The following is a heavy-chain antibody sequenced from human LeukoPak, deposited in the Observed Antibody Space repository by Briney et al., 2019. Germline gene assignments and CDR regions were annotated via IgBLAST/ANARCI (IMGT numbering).Heavy chain of an antibody. V-gene: IGHV3-30*03. D-gene: IGHD3-22*01. CDR1: GFTFSSYG. CDR3: ATGHDSSGYYSAFDY. CDR2: ISYDGSNK. Sequence: GRSLRLSCAASGFTFSSYGMHWVRQAPGKGLEWVAVISYDGSNKYYADSVKGRFTISRDNSKNTLYLQMNSLRAEDTAVYYCATGHDSSGYYSAFDYWGQGTLVTVSS. J-gene: IGHJ4*02.